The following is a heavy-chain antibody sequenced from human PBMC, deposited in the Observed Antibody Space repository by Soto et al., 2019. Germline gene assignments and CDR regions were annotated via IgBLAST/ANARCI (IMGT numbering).Heavy chain of an antibody. CDR3: AKDPYDFWSGYAFDY. Sequence: GGSLRLSCAASGFTFSIYAMSWFRRAPGKGLEWVSAISGSGGSTYYADSVKGRFTISRDNSKDTLYLQMNSLRAEDTAVYYCAKDPYDFWSGYAFDYWGQGTLVTVSS. CDR1: GFTFSIYA. D-gene: IGHD3-3*01. J-gene: IGHJ4*02. CDR2: ISGSGGST. V-gene: IGHV3-23*01.